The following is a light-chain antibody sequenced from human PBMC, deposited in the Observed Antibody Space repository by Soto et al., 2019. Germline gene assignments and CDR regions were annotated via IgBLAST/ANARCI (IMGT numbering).Light chain of an antibody. CDR1: QSVLFTSHNKNY. CDR2: WAS. Sequence: DIMMTQSPDSLDVSLGERATINCESSQSVLFTSHNKNYLAWYQQKPGQPPKLLLSWASARESGVPERFSGSGSGTLFTLTISSLQSEDFAVYYCQQYNNWPQTFGQGTKVDIK. CDR3: QQYNNWPQT. J-gene: IGKJ1*01. V-gene: IGKV4-1*01.